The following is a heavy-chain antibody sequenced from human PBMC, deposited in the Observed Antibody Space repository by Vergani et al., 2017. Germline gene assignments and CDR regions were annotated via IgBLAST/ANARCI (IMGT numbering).Heavy chain of an antibody. CDR3: ARGYCSSTSCYFSWFDP. J-gene: IGHJ5*02. V-gene: IGHV1-8*02. D-gene: IGHD2-2*01. Sequence: QVQLVQSGAEVKKPGASVKVSCKASGYTFTSYYMHWVRQATGQGLEWMGWMNPSSGNTGYAQKFQGRVTMTRNTSISTAYMELSSLRSEDTAVYYCARGYCSSTSCYFSWFDPWGQGTLVTVSS. CDR2: MNPSSGNT. CDR1: GYTFTSYY.